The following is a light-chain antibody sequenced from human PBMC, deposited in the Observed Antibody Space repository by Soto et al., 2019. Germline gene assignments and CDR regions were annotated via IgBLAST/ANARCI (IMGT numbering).Light chain of an antibody. CDR2: AIS. J-gene: IGKJ2*01. Sequence: DIQMTQSPSSLSASVGDGVTITCRASQKINNYLNWYQQKPGKAPQVLIYAISRLEGGVTSRFSGSGSGTDFTLTITSLQPEDFATYYCQQSFSIPYTFGQGTKLEI. CDR3: QQSFSIPYT. V-gene: IGKV1-39*01. CDR1: QKINNY.